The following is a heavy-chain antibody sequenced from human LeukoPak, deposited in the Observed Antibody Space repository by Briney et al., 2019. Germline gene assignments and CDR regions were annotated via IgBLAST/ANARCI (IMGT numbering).Heavy chain of an antibody. J-gene: IGHJ4*02. CDR1: GFVSGDYG. V-gene: IGHV3-30*02. Sequence: PGGSLRLSCAASGFVSGDYGMHWVRQAPGKGLEWVTMVRNDGSDKYYADSVKGRFTISRDNSKNTLYLQMNSLRPEDTAVYYCAKHYYGSGSQKYYFDYWGQGTLVTVSS. D-gene: IGHD3-10*01. CDR3: AKHYYGSGSQKYYFDY. CDR2: VRNDGSDK.